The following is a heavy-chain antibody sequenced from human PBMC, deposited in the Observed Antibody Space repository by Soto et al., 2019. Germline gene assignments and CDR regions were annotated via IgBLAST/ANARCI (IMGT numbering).Heavy chain of an antibody. Sequence: SETLSLTCAVYGGSFSGYYWSWIRQPPGKGLEWIGEINHSGSTNYNPSLKSRVTISVDTSKNQFSLKLSSVTAADTAVYYCARGRRQLVRAGNWFDPWGQGTLVTVSS. J-gene: IGHJ5*02. CDR1: GGSFSGYY. CDR3: ARGRRQLVRAGNWFDP. CDR2: INHSGST. V-gene: IGHV4-34*01. D-gene: IGHD6-6*01.